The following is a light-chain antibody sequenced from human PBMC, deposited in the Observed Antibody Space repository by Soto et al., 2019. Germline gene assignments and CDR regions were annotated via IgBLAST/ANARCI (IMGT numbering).Light chain of an antibody. CDR2: EGS. V-gene: IGLV2-23*01. Sequence: QSVLTQPASVSGSPGQSITISCTGTSNDVGSYNLVSWYQQHPGKAPKLMILEGSKRPSGVSNRFSGSKSGNTASRTISGLQAEDEADDYCCSYAGSLWVFGGGTKLTVL. CDR3: CSYAGSLWV. J-gene: IGLJ3*02. CDR1: SNDVGSYNL.